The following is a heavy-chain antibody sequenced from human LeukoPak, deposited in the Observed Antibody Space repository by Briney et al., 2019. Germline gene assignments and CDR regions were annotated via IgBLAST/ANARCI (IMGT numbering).Heavy chain of an antibody. V-gene: IGHV4-59*01. CDR3: ARGTAPYWFDP. J-gene: IGHJ5*02. D-gene: IGHD2-21*02. Sequence: PSETLSLTCSVSGGSINGYYWSWIRQPPGKGLEWIGYIYYSGSTNYDPSLKSRVTISVDTSKNHFSLKLSSVTAADTAVYYCARGTAPYWFDPWGQGTLVTVSS. CDR2: IYYSGST. CDR1: GGSINGYY.